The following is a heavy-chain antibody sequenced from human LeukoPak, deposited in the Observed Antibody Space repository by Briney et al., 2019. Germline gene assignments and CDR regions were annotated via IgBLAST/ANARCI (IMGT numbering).Heavy chain of an antibody. J-gene: IGHJ4*02. CDR2: MYSSGTT. V-gene: IGHV4-59*01. Sequence: TSETLSLTCTVSGGSISNYYCSGIRQPPGKGLQWIGYMYSSGTTNYNPSLKSRVTISVDTSKNQFSLTLSSVTAADTAVYYCAKATTYGDADYWGQGTLVTVSS. CDR3: AKATTYGDADY. CDR1: GGSISNYY. D-gene: IGHD4-17*01.